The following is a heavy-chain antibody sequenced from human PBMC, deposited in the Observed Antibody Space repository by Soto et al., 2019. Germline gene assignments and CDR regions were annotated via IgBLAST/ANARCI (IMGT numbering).Heavy chain of an antibody. CDR2: INPNSGGT. V-gene: IGHV1-2*04. CDR1: GYAFTGYY. J-gene: IGHJ6*02. Sequence: GASVKVSCKASGYAFTGYYMRWVRQAPGQGLEWMGWINPNSGGTNYAQKFQGWVTMTRDTSISTAYMELSRLRSDDTAVYYCARERDGYGMDVWGQGPTGTVSS. CDR3: ARERDGYGMDV.